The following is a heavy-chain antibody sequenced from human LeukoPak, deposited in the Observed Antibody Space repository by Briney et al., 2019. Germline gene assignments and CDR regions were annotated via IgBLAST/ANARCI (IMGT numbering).Heavy chain of an antibody. CDR2: ISSRDSII. D-gene: IGHD3-22*01. Sequence: GGSLRLSCAASGFTVSNKYMTWVRQAPGKGLEWVSYISSRDSIIYYADSVKGRFTISRDNAKNSLYLQMNSLRAEDTAVYYCAITADYYDSSGPPQGFDPWAREPWSPSPQ. CDR3: AITADYYDSSGPPQGFDP. V-gene: IGHV3-11*04. CDR1: GFTVSNKY. J-gene: IGHJ5*02.